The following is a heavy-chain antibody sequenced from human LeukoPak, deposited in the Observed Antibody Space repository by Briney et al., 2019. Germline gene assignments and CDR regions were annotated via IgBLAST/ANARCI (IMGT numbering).Heavy chain of an antibody. CDR2: IKSDGGT. J-gene: IGHJ1*01. D-gene: IGHD3-22*01. CDR3: ARAPSEIGGYYPEYFRH. V-gene: IGHV3-74*01. Sequence: GGSLRLSCAASGFTFSTYWMHWVRQAPGKGLVWVSRIKSDGGTNYADSVKGRFTISGDNAKKTVSLQMNSLRPEDTGVYYCARAPSEIGGYYPEYFRHWGQGTLVTVSS. CDR1: GFTFSTYW.